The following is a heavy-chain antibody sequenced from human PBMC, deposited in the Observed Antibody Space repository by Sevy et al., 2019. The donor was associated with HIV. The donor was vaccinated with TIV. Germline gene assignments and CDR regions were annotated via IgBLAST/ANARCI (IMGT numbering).Heavy chain of an antibody. Sequence: GGSLRLSCAVSGFAVSDNCMSWVRQSPGKGLEWVSVIFSGGRTSYADSVKGRFTVSRDNSRNTLYLQMDNLRAGDTATYYCARDRVVHNDYIFVAYYYGMDVWGQGTTVTVSS. CDR2: IFSGGRT. V-gene: IGHV3-53*01. D-gene: IGHD4-4*01. CDR1: GFAVSDNC. CDR3: ARDRVVHNDYIFVAYYYGMDV. J-gene: IGHJ6*02.